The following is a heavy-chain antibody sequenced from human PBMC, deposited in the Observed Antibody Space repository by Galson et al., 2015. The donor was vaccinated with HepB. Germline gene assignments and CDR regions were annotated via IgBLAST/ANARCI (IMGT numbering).Heavy chain of an antibody. D-gene: IGHD4-23*01. CDR1: GGTFSSYA. Sequence: SVKVSCKASGGTFSSYAISWVRQAPGQGLEWMGGIIPIFGTANYAQKFQGRVTITADESTSTAYMELSSLRSEDTAVYYCARGEGDYGGSVYYYMDVWGKGTTVTVSS. CDR3: ARGEGDYGGSVYYYMDV. J-gene: IGHJ6*03. V-gene: IGHV1-69*13. CDR2: IIPIFGTA.